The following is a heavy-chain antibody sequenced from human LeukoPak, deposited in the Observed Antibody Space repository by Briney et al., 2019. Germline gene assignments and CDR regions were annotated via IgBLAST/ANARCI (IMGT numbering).Heavy chain of an antibody. D-gene: IGHD3-10*01. V-gene: IGHV1-2*02. CDR3: ARGELLDY. CDR2: INPNSGGGT. CDR1: GYTFTAYY. Sequence: GASVKVSCKAPGYTFTAYYLHWVRQAPGQGLEWMGWINPNSGGGTNYAQNFQGRVTMTRDTSVGTAYMELSRLTSDDTAVYYCARGELLDYWGRGTLVTVSS. J-gene: IGHJ4*02.